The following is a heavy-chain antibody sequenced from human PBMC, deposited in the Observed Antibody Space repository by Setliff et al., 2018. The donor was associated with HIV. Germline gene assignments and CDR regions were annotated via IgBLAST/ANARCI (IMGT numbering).Heavy chain of an antibody. CDR3: ARGDGEIAVAGTCDY. CDR1: GYTFTTYG. J-gene: IGHJ4*02. V-gene: IGHV7-4-1*02. CDR2: INTNTGNP. Sequence: ASVKVSCKPSGYTFTTYGLSWVRQAPGQGLEWMGWINTNTGNPTYAQGFTGRFVFSLDTSVSTAYLQISSLKAEDTAVYYCARGDGEIAVAGTCDYWGQGTLVTVSS. D-gene: IGHD6-19*01.